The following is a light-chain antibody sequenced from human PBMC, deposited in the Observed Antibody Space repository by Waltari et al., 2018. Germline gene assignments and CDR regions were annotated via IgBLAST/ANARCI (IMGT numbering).Light chain of an antibody. CDR3: QHYVRLPAT. J-gene: IGKJ1*01. V-gene: IGKV3-20*01. CDR2: VTS. CDR1: QAVSRA. Sequence: SCRASQAVSRALAGYQQKPGHAPRLLLYVTSNRATGIPDRFSGSGSGTDFSLTISRLEPEDVAVYFCQHYVRLPATFGQGTKVEIK.